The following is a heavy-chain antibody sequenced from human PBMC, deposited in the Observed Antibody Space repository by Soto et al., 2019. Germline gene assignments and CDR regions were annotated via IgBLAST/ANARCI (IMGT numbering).Heavy chain of an antibody. V-gene: IGHV3-30*01. Sequence: QVQLVESGGGVVQPGRSLRLSCAASGFTFRTYAMDWVRQAPGKGLEWVAVISYDGTNKYYADSVKGRFTISRDNSKNTMSLQMNSLRAEDTAVYYCARGDRHSWSDYWGQGTLVTVSS. CDR3: ARGDRHSWSDY. CDR1: GFTFRTYA. J-gene: IGHJ4*02. CDR2: ISYDGTNK. D-gene: IGHD6-13*01.